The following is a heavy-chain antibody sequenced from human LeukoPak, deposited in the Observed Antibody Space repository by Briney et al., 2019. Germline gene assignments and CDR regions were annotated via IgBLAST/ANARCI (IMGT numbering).Heavy chain of an antibody. CDR3: ARNFHTGFDY. CDR1: GDSVSGSSSA. V-gene: IGHV6-1*01. CDR2: TYYRSRWLN. J-gene: IGHJ4*02. D-gene: IGHD2-8*02. Sequence: SQTLSLTCAISGDSVSGSSSAWNWIRQSPSRGLEWLGRTYYRSRWLNGYAVSLRGRISISPDTSKNQFSLQLTSMTPEDTAVYYCARNFHTGFDYWGWGILVTVSS.